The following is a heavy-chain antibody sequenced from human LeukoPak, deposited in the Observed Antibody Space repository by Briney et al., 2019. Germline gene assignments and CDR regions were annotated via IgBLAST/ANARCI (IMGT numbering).Heavy chain of an antibody. CDR1: GFAFGSEA. CDR3: AKDHKFKGAFDI. Sequence: PGGSLRLSCAVSGFAFGSEAMSWVRQAPGKGLEWVSAISGSGGSTYYADSVKGRFTISRDNSKNTLYLQMNSLRAEDTAVYYCAKDHKFKGAFDIWGQGTMVTVSS. CDR2: ISGSGGST. V-gene: IGHV3-23*01. J-gene: IGHJ3*02.